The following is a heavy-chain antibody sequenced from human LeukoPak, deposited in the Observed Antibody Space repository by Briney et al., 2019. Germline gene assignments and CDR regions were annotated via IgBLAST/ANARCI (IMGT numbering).Heavy chain of an antibody. V-gene: IGHV3-7*01. CDR1: GFTFSSYW. CDR3: ARTAYDILTGYSNDY. CDR2: INQDGSEK. Sequence: GGSLRLSCAASGFTFSSYWMSWVRQAPGKGLEWVANINQDGSEKYYVDSVKGRFTISRDNAKNSLYLQMNSLRAEDTAVYYCARTAYDILTGYSNDYWGQGTLVTVSS. D-gene: IGHD3-9*01. J-gene: IGHJ4*02.